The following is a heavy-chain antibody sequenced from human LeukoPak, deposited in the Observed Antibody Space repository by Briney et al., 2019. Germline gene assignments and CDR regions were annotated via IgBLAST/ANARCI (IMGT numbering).Heavy chain of an antibody. CDR3: ASEYKYDSSGANAFDI. D-gene: IGHD3-22*01. CDR2: IHPNTGGT. Sequence: AASVKVSCKASGYTFTGHYIHWVRQAPGQGLEWMGWIHPNTGGTKYAQKFQGRVTMTRDTSSSTAYMELSSLRSADTAVYYCASEYKYDSSGANAFDIWGQGTMVTASS. CDR1: GYTFTGHY. V-gene: IGHV1-2*02. J-gene: IGHJ3*02.